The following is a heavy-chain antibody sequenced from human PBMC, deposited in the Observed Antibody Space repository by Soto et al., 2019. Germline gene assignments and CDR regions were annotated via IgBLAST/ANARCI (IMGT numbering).Heavy chain of an antibody. CDR1: GGSISSSSYY. V-gene: IGHV4-39*01. CDR2: IYYSGST. CDR3: ASSGKGLVYYYYYGMDV. Sequence: SETLSLTCTVSGGSISSSSYYWGWIRQPPGKGLEWIGSIYYSGSTYYNPSLKSRVTISVDTSKNQFSLKLSSVTAADTAVYYCASSGKGLVYYYYYGMDVWGQGTTVTVSS. J-gene: IGHJ6*02.